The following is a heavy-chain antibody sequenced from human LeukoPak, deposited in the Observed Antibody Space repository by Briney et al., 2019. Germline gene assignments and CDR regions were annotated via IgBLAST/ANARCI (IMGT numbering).Heavy chain of an antibody. CDR3: AKETSYDYVWGSYRPIDY. CDR1: GFTFSSYG. Sequence: GGSLRLSCAASGFTFSSYGMSWVRQAPGKGLEWVSAISGSGGSTYYADSVKGRFTISRDNSKNTLYLQMNSLRAEDTAVYYCAKETSYDYVWGSYRPIDYWGQGTLVTVSS. D-gene: IGHD3-16*02. V-gene: IGHV3-23*01. CDR2: ISGSGGST. J-gene: IGHJ4*02.